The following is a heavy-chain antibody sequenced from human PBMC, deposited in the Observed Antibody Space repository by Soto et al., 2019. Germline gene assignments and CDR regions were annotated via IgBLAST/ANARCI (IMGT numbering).Heavy chain of an antibody. J-gene: IGHJ6*02. CDR2: ITAFNGNT. D-gene: IGHD3-10*01. CDR3: AREVEGYGSGSYFKAYYFGMDV. V-gene: IGHV1-18*01. CDR1: GYTFTRYG. Sequence: ASVTVSCKASGYTFTRYGISWVRQAPGQGLEWMGWITAFNGNTNYAQKLQDRVTITTDTSTSTAYMELRSLRSDDTAVYYCAREVEGYGSGSYFKAYYFGMDVWGQGTTVTVSS.